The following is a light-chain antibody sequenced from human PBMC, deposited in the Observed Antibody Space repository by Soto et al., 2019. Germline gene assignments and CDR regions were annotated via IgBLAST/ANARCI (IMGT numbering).Light chain of an antibody. CDR2: ATS. CDR1: QGIRGD. CDR3: IQDFISPLT. Sequence: AIQMTQSPSSLSASFGDRVTITCRASQGIRGDLGWYQQKPGKAPKLLISATSTLQSGVPSRFSGRGSGTNFTLTISSLQPEDFATYYCIQDFISPLTVGQGTKVDSK. V-gene: IGKV1-6*01. J-gene: IGKJ1*01.